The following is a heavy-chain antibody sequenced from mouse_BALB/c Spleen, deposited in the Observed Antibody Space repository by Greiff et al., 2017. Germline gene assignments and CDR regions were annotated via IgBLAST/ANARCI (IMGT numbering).Heavy chain of an antibody. D-gene: IGHD2-4*01. CDR2: ISSGGSYT. CDR1: GFTFSSYA. Sequence: EVHLVESGGGLVKPGGSLKLSCAASGFTFSSYAMSWVRQSPEKRLEWVAEISSGGSYTYYPDTVTGRFTISRDNAKNTLYLEMSSLRSEDTAMYYCARRVITTKAMDYWGQGTSVTVSS. V-gene: IGHV5-9-4*01. CDR3: ARRVITTKAMDY. J-gene: IGHJ4*01.